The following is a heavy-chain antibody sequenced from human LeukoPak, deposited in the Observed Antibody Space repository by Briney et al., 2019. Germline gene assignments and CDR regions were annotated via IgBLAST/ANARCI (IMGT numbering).Heavy chain of an antibody. J-gene: IGHJ3*02. CDR3: ARAKSGYCSSTSCPKGSAFDI. CDR1: GYTFTSYG. V-gene: IGHV1-2*02. CDR2: INPNSGGT. Sequence: ASAKVSCKASGYTFTSYGISWVRQAPGQGLEWMGWINPNSGGTNYAQKFQGRVTMTRDTSISTAYMELSRLRSDDTAVYYCARAKSGYCSSTSCPKGSAFDIWGQGTMVTVSS. D-gene: IGHD2-2*01.